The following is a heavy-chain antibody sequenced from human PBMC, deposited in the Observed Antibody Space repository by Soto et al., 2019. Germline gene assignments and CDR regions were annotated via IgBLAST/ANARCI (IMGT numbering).Heavy chain of an antibody. J-gene: IGHJ4*02. Sequence: ASVKVSCKASGYTFTGYYMHWVRQAPGQGLEWMGWINPNSGGTNYAQKFQGWVTMTRDTSISTAYMELSRLRSDDTAVYYCAGVSNLQRRDGYDQSPSGTFDYWGQGTLVTVSS. V-gene: IGHV1-2*04. D-gene: IGHD5-12*01. CDR3: AGVSNLQRRDGYDQSPSGTFDY. CDR2: INPNSGGT. CDR1: GYTFTGYY.